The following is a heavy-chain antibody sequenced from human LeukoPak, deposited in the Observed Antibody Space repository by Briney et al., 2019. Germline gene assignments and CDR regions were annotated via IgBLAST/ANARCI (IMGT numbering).Heavy chain of an antibody. D-gene: IGHD1-26*01. V-gene: IGHV4-39*01. CDR3: ARHSGGLPPAEYFQH. CDR2: IHDSEST. CDR1: GGSISGSSYY. J-gene: IGHJ1*01. Sequence: PETLCLSCVVPGGSISGSSYYWGWIRQPPRKGLEWLGSIHDSESTYYHPALQSRVTIPVDTSKTQSSLKLSSVPAADTAVYYYARHSGGLPPAEYFQHWGQGTLVTVSS.